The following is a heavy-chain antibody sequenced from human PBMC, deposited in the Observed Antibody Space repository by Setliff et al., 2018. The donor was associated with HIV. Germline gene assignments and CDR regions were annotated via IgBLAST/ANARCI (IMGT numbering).Heavy chain of an antibody. CDR1: GGSISGYY. CDR3: ARHYYDSTEDAFDI. D-gene: IGHD3-22*01. Sequence: SETLSLTCTVSGGSISGYYWSWIRQPPGKGLEWIGYIYTSGSTNYNPSLKSRVTISVDTSKNQFSLKLSSVTAADTAVYYCARHYYDSTEDAFDIWGQGTMGT. V-gene: IGHV4-4*08. J-gene: IGHJ3*02. CDR2: IYTSGST.